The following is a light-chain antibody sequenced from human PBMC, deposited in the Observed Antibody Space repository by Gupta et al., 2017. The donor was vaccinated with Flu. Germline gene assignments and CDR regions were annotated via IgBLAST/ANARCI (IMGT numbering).Light chain of an antibody. CDR1: SSDVGGSNY. CDR2: EVT. J-gene: IGLJ3*02. Sequence: QPALTPPPSPSAPPGRPVTLSCTGTSSDVGGSNYVSWYQQHPGKAPKLMIYEVTKRSSGVPDRFSGSKSANTASLIVSGLQAEDEADYYCSSYAGNNNVVFGGGTKLTVL. V-gene: IGLV2-8*01. CDR3: SSYAGNNNVV.